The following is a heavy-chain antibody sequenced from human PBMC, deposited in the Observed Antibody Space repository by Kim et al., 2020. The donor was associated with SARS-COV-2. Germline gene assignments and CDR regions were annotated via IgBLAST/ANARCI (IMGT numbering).Heavy chain of an antibody. CDR3: AAVLRFLEWLPRHDAFDI. CDR2: ISSSGSTI. D-gene: IGHD3-3*01. V-gene: IGHV3-48*03. CDR1: GFTFSSYE. J-gene: IGHJ3*02. Sequence: GGSLRLSCAASGFTFSSYEMNWVRQAPGKGLEWVSYISSSGSTIYYADSVKGRFTISRDNAKNSLYLQMNSLRAEDTAVYYCAAVLRFLEWLPRHDAFDIWGQGTMVTVSS.